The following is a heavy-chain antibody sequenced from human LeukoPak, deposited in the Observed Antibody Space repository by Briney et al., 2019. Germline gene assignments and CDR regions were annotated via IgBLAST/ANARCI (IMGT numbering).Heavy chain of an antibody. D-gene: IGHD3-9*01. J-gene: IGHJ4*02. CDR1: GGSISSSSYY. V-gene: IGHV4-39*01. CDR2: IYYSGST. CDR3: TTDILTGYYTFPDY. Sequence: SETLSLTCTVSGGSISSSSYYWGWIRQPPGKGLEWIGSIYYSGSTYYNPSLKSRVTISVDTSENQFSLKLSSVTAADTAVYYCTTDILTGYYTFPDYWGQGTLVTVSS.